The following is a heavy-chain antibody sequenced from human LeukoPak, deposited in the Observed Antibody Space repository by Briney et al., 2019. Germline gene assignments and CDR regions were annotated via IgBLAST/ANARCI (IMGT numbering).Heavy chain of an antibody. CDR3: ARNYDSSGYTTFAY. CDR2: IYYSGST. V-gene: IGHV4-59*12. CDR1: GGSISSYY. Sequence: PSETLSLTCSVSGGSISSYYWSWIRQPPGKGLEWIGNIYYSGSTNYNPSLKSRVTISVDTSKNQFSLKLSSVTAADTAVYYCARNYDSSGYTTFAYWGQGNLVIVSS. J-gene: IGHJ4*02. D-gene: IGHD3-22*01.